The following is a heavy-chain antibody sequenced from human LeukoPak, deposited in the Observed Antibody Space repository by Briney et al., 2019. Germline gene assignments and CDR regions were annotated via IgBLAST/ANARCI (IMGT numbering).Heavy chain of an antibody. CDR2: ISGSGGST. D-gene: IGHD6-19*01. CDR3: AKQDIRSSAWYD. CDR1: GFTFSSYA. J-gene: IGHJ4*02. V-gene: IGHV3-23*01. Sequence: PGGSLRLSCAASGFTFSSYAMRWVRQAPGKGLEWVSSISGSGGSTYYADSVKGRFTISRDNSKNTLYLQMNSLRAEDTAVYYCAKQDIRSSAWYDWGQGTLVTVSS.